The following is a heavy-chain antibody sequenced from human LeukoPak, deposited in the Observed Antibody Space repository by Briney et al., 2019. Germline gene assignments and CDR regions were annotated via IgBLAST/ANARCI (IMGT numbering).Heavy chain of an antibody. J-gene: IGHJ4*02. CDR1: GYTLTELS. D-gene: IGHD3-22*01. V-gene: IGHV1-24*01. CDR3: ATLTYYYDSSGYSSFDY. CDR2: FDPEDGET. Sequence: GASVNVSCKVSGYTLTELSMHWVRQAPGKGLEWMGCFDPEDGETIYAQKFQGRVTMTEDTSTDTAYMELSSLRSEDTAVYYCATLTYYYDSSGYSSFDYWGQGTLVTVSS.